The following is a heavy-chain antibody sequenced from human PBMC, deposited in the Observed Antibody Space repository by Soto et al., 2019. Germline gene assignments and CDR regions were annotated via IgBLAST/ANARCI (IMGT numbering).Heavy chain of an antibody. D-gene: IGHD6-6*01. J-gene: IGHJ4*02. CDR3: AKRSSSSTFDY. CDR1: GFTFSSYA. Sequence: EVQLLESGGGLVQPGESLRLSCAASGFTFSSYAMSWVRQAPGKGLEWVSVISGSDDSTYYADSVKGRFTISRDNSKNMLYLQMNSLRADDTAVYYCAKRSSSSTFDYWGQGTLVTVSS. V-gene: IGHV3-23*01. CDR2: ISGSDDST.